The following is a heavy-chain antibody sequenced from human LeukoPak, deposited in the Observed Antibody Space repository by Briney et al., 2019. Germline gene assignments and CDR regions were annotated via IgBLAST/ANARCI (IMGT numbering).Heavy chain of an antibody. D-gene: IGHD2-21*02. CDR2: INHSGST. Sequence: SETLSLTCAVYGGSFSGYYWSWIRQPPGKGLEWIGEINHSGSTNYNPSLKSRVTISVDTSKNQFSLKLRSLTAADTAVYYCARERVTSYYYSGMDVWGQGTTVTVSS. CDR1: GGSFSGYY. J-gene: IGHJ6*02. V-gene: IGHV4-34*01. CDR3: ARERVTSYYYSGMDV.